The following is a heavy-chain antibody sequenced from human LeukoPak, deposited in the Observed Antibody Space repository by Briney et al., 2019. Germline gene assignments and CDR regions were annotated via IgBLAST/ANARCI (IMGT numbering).Heavy chain of an antibody. D-gene: IGHD2-15*01. CDR2: ISWDGGST. V-gene: IGHV3-43*01. CDR3: AKDECSGGSCYLFDY. CDR1: GFTFDDYT. J-gene: IGHJ4*02. Sequence: PGGSLRLSCAASGFTFDDYTMHWVRQAPGKGLEWVSLISWDGGSTYYADSVKGRFTISRDNSKNSLYLQMNSLRTEDTALYYCAKDECSGGSCYLFDYWGQGTLVTVSS.